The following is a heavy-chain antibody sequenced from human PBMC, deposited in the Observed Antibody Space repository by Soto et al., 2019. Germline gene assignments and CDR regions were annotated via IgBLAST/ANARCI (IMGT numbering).Heavy chain of an antibody. CDR2: IKQDGIEK. CDR1: GVTFSGHW. J-gene: IGHJ4*02. CDR3: ANSTSDATYYAVFDF. V-gene: IGHV3-7*03. D-gene: IGHD3-3*01. Sequence: VGSLRLSCAGSGVTFSGHWLTWVRQSAGKGPEWVASIKQDGIEKQNLSPVKDRSVISRDNAKNSLFLQVSGLSAETAADYYLANSTSDATYYAVFDFWGQGALVTVSS.